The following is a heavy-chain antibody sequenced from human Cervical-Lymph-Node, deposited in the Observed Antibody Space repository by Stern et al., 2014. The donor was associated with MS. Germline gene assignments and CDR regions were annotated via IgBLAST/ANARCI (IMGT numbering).Heavy chain of an antibody. J-gene: IGHJ4*02. V-gene: IGHV1-69*06. CDR3: ARGGGLVGYFDY. CDR1: GDTFSSYA. CDR2: VTPVLGTT. Sequence: MQLVESGAEVKKPGSSVKVSCKASGDTFSSYAINWVRQVPGQGLEWMGGVTPVLGTTTYAQKFQGRVTITADKSTNTAYMELMTLRSEDTAVYYCARGGGLVGYFDYWGQGTLVSVSS. D-gene: IGHD1-26*01.